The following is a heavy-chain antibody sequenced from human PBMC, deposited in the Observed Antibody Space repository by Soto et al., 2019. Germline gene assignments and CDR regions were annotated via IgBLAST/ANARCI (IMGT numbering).Heavy chain of an antibody. CDR2: IFHNGNT. CDR3: ASRTYAMDV. Sequence: QVQLQESGPGLVKPSGTLSLTCAVSGGSISSSNWWSWVRQPPGKGLAWIGEIFHNGNTYSNPSLTGRVTMSVDKSKTQFSLNLNSVTAADTAVYYCASRTYAMDVWGQGTTVTVSS. CDR1: GGSISSSNW. V-gene: IGHV4-4*02. J-gene: IGHJ6*02.